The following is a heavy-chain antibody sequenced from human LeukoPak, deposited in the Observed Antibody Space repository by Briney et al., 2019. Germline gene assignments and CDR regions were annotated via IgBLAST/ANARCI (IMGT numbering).Heavy chain of an antibody. V-gene: IGHV3-7*01. Sequence: GGSLRLSCAPSGLSFSSYTIPWVRQAPGKGLEWVANIQPNGSQKYCVDSVKGRLTVSRDNAKNSLYLQMNSLRDEDTAVYYCARYRGGADDIDDAFDIWGQGTMVTVSS. CDR1: GLSFSSYT. D-gene: IGHD3-10*01. CDR3: ARYRGGADDIDDAFDI. CDR2: IQPNGSQK. J-gene: IGHJ3*02.